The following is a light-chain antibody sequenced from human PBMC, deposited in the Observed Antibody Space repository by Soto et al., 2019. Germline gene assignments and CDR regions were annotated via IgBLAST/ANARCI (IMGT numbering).Light chain of an antibody. CDR2: KNN. J-gene: IGLJ7*01. CDR1: SSNIGNFY. Sequence: QTVVTQPPSASGTPGQRVTISCSGSSSNIGNFYVYWYQQLPGTAPKLLIYKNNQRPLGVPDRFSGSKSGTSASLAISGLQSDDEADYSCAAWDDSLSGPAVFGGGTQLTVL. CDR3: AAWDDSLSGPAV. V-gene: IGLV1-47*01.